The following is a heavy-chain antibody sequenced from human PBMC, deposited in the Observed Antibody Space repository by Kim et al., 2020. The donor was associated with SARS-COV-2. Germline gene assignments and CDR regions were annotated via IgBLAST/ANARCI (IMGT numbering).Heavy chain of an antibody. D-gene: IGHD6-25*01. Sequence: GSEGYYVDSVEGRFTISRDHAKSSLYLQMNSLSAEDTAVYYCVSTATFDYWGQGTLVTVSS. V-gene: IGHV3-7*03. CDR3: VSTATFDY. J-gene: IGHJ4*02. CDR2: GSEG.